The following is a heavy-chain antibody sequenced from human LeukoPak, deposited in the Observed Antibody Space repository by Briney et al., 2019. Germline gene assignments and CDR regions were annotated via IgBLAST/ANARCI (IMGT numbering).Heavy chain of an antibody. J-gene: IGHJ4*02. CDR1: GFTFSSYA. CDR3: ARWSKYSSSFGREFDY. CDR2: ISGSGGST. D-gene: IGHD6-6*01. V-gene: IGHV3-23*01. Sequence: PGGSLRLSCAASGFTFSSYAMSWVRQAPGKGLEWVSAISGSGGSTYYADSVKGRFTISRDNAKNSLYLQMNSLRAEDTAVYYCARWSKYSSSFGREFDYWGQGTLVTVSS.